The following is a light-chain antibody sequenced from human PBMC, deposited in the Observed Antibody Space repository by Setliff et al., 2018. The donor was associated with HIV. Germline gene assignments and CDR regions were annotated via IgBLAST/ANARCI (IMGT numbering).Light chain of an antibody. CDR2: DVS. CDR1: SSDVGGYNY. J-gene: IGLJ1*01. V-gene: IGLV2-14*03. Sequence: QSVLTQPASVSGSPGQSITISCTETSSDVGGYNYVSWYQQHPGKAPKLMIYDVSNRPSGVSNRFSGSKSGNTASLTISGLQAEDEADYYCSSYTSSNSYVFGTGTKVTVL. CDR3: SSYTSSNSYV.